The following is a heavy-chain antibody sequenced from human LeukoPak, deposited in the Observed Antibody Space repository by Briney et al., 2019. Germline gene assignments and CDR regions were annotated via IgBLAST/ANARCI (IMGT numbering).Heavy chain of an antibody. D-gene: IGHD1-7*01. J-gene: IGHJ6*03. V-gene: IGHV3-11*01. CDR2: ISSSGSTI. CDR3: ARVGTTDAYYYYYYMDV. CDR1: GFTFSDYY. Sequence: PGGSLRLSCAASGFTFSDYYMSWIRQAPGKGLGWVSYISSSGSTIYYADSVKGRFTISRDNAKNSLYLQMNSLRAEDTAVYYCARVGTTDAYYYYYYMDVWGKGTTVTVSS.